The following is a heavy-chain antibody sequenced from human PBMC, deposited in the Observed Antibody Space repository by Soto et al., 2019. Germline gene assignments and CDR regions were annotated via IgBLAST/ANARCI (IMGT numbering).Heavy chain of an antibody. J-gene: IGHJ4*02. CDR1: GFTFSSYW. V-gene: IGHV3-7*05. D-gene: IGHD3-16*01. CDR2: IKQDGSEK. CDR3: ATGGVLGTLFWTPDY. Sequence: PGGSLRLSCAASGFTFSSYWMSWVGQAPGKGLEWVANIKQDGSEKYYVDSVKGRFTISRDNAKNSLYLQMSSLRAEDTAVYYCATGGVLGTLFWTPDYWGQGTLVTVSS.